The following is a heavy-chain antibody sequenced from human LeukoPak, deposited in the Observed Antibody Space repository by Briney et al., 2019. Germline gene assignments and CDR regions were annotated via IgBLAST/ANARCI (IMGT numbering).Heavy chain of an antibody. CDR2: ISSSSSYI. J-gene: IGHJ4*02. CDR3: AILYSYASR. Sequence: GGSLRLSCAASGFTFSSYSMNWVRQAPGRGLEWVSSISSSSSYIYCADSVKGRFTISRDNAKNSLYLQMNSLRAEDTAVYYCAILYSYASRWGQGTLVTVSS. CDR1: GFTFSSYS. V-gene: IGHV3-21*01. D-gene: IGHD5-18*01.